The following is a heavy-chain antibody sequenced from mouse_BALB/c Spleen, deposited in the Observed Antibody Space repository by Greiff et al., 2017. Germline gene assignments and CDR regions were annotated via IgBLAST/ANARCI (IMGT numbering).Heavy chain of an antibody. J-gene: IGHJ4*01. CDR2: INPYNDGT. Sequence: VQLKESGPELVKPGASVKMSCKASGYTFTSYVMHWVKQKPGQGLEWIGYINPYNDGTKYNEKFKGKARLTSDKSSSTAYMELSSLTSEDAAVYYCARRSTFYYAMDYWGQGTSVTVSS. CDR1: GYTFTSYV. D-gene: IGHD2-1*01. V-gene: IGHV1-14*01. CDR3: ARRSTFYYAMDY.